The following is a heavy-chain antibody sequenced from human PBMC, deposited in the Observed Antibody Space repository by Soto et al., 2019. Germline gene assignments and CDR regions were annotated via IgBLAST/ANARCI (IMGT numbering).Heavy chain of an antibody. D-gene: IGHD2-15*01. CDR1: GFTFSSYG. Sequence: QVQLVESGGGVVQPGTSLRLSCVASGFTFSSYGIHWVRQAPGKGLEWVGLVEYNGKTKFYADFVKGRVTISRDITNSAAYLHVNSPRADDTAVYYCAREQDDHCSGTRCFHYYGLDVWGQGTTVIVSS. V-gene: IGHV3-33*05. CDR2: VEYNGKTK. CDR3: AREQDDHCSGTRCFHYYGLDV. J-gene: IGHJ6*02.